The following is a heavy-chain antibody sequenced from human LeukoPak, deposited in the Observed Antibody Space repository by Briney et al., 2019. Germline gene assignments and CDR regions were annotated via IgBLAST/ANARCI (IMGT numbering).Heavy chain of an antibody. CDR3: ARTNKNYYGSSGTPVYYFDY. J-gene: IGHJ4*02. D-gene: IGHD3-22*01. CDR1: GGSISSHY. CDR2: IYYSGST. V-gene: IGHV4-59*11. Sequence: SETLSLTCTVSGGSISSHYWSWIRQPPGKGLEWIGYIYYSGSTNYNPSLKSRVTISVDTSKNQFSLKLSSVAAADTAVYYCARTNKNYYGSSGTPVYYFDYWGQGTLVTVSS.